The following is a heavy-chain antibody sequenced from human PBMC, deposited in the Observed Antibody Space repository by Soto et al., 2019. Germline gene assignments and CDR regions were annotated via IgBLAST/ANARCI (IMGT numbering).Heavy chain of an antibody. CDR3: ARSSSSYYYYGMDV. D-gene: IGHD6-6*01. CDR1: GCTFTSYD. V-gene: IGHV1-8*01. CDR2: MNPNSGNT. J-gene: IGHJ6*02. Sequence: ASVKVSCKASGCTFTSYDINWVRQATGQGLEWMGWMNPNSGNTGYAQKFQGRVTMTRNTSISTAYMELSSLRSEDTAVYYCARSSSSYYYYGMDVWGQGTTVTVSS.